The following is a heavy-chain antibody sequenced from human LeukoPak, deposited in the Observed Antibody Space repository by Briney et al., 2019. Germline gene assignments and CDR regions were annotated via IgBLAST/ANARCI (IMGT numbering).Heavy chain of an antibody. D-gene: IGHD2-21*02. V-gene: IGHV1-8*01. CDR1: GYTFTSYD. CDR3: ARGVVVTASWYFDL. Sequence: ASVKVSCKASGYTFTSYDINWVRQATGQGLEWMGWMNPNSGNTGYAQKFQGRVTITRDTSISTAYMKLSSLRSEDTAVYYCARGVVVTASWYFDLWGRGTLVTVSS. CDR2: MNPNSGNT. J-gene: IGHJ2*01.